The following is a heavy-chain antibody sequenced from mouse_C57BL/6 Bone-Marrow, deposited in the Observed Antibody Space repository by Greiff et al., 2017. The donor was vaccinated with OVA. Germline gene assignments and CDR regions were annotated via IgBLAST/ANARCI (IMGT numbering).Heavy chain of an antibody. CDR2: INYDGSST. CDR1: GFTFSDYY. Sequence: EVMLVESEGGLVQPGSSMKLSCTASGFTFSDYYVAWVRQVPEKGLEWVANINYDGSSTYYLDSLKSRFIISRDNAKNILYLQMSSLKSEDTATYYCARDKGYYYGSYFDYWGQGTTLTVSS. CDR3: ARDKGYYYGSYFDY. V-gene: IGHV5-16*01. D-gene: IGHD1-1*01. J-gene: IGHJ2*01.